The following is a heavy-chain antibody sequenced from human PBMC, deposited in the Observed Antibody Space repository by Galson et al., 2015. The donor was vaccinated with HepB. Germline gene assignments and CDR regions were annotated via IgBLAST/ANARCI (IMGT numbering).Heavy chain of an antibody. CDR1: GFTFSGSA. D-gene: IGHD4-23*01. J-gene: IGHJ4*02. Sequence: SLRLSCAASGFTFSGSAMHWVRQASGKGLEWVGRIRSKANSYATAYAASVKGRFTISRDDSKNTAYLQINSLKTEDSAVYYCTRTTVEPGIDYWGQGTLVTVSS. CDR3: TRTTVEPGIDY. CDR2: IRSKANSYAT. V-gene: IGHV3-73*01.